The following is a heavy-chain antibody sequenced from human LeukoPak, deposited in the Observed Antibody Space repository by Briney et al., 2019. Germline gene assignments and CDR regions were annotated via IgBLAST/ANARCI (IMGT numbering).Heavy chain of an antibody. CDR3: AREKVVTGYYFDY. CDR2: ISGYNGNT. D-gene: IGHD2-15*01. Sequence: GASVTVSCTASGYTFTIYGISWVRQAPGQGLEWMGWISGYNGNTNYAQRLQGRVTMTTDPSTSTAYMELRSLRSDDTAVYYCAREKVVTGYYFDYWGQGTLVTVSS. V-gene: IGHV1-18*01. CDR1: GYTFTIYG. J-gene: IGHJ4*02.